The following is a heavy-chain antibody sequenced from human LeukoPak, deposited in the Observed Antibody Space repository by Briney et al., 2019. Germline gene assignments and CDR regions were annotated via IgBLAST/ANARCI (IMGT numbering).Heavy chain of an antibody. J-gene: IGHJ6*02. V-gene: IGHV1-2*04. CDR2: INPNSGGT. Sequence: ASVKVSCKASGYTFTGYYMHWVRQAPGQGLEWMGWINPNSGGTNYAQKFQGWVTMTRDTSISTACMELSRLRSDDTAVYYCARDGPIYDFWSGYRTYGMDVWGQGTTVTVSS. CDR3: ARDGPIYDFWSGYRTYGMDV. CDR1: GYTFTGYY. D-gene: IGHD3-3*01.